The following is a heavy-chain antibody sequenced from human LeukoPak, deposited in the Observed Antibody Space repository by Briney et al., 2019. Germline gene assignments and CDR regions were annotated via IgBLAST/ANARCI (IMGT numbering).Heavy chain of an antibody. CDR3: AKVYSSGWYKVNNWFDP. CDR2: ISGSGGST. D-gene: IGHD6-19*01. V-gene: IGHV3-23*01. J-gene: IGHJ5*02. CDR1: GFTFSSYA. Sequence: GGSLRLSCAASGFTFSSYAMSWVRQAPGKGPEWVSAISGSGGSTYYADSVKGRFTISRDNSKNTLYLQMNSLRAEDTAVYYCAKVYSSGWYKVNNWFDPWGQGTLVTVSS.